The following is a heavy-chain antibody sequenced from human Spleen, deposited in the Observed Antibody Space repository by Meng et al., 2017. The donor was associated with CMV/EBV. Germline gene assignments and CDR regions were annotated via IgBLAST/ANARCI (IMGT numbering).Heavy chain of an antibody. Sequence: GSLRLSCGASGFTLSHYWNWIRRPPGKGLEWIGEINHGGSTDYNSSLKGRVVISIDRSKNQLSLNLSTVTAADTAEYFCARGRYTSFDYWGQGTLVTVSS. D-gene: IGHD2-2*02. CDR2: INHGGST. CDR1: GFTLSHY. V-gene: IGHV4-34*01. CDR3: ARGRYTSFDY. J-gene: IGHJ4*02.